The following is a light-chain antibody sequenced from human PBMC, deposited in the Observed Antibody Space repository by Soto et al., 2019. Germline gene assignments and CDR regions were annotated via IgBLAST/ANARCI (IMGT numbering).Light chain of an antibody. CDR2: GAS. J-gene: IGKJ1*01. Sequence: EIVMTQSPATLSVSPGERATLSCRASQSVSSNLAWYQQKPGQAPRLLIYGASTRATGIPVRFSGSGSGTEFTLTISSLQPDDFATYYCQQYNSYSWTFGQGTKVDIK. CDR1: QSVSSN. V-gene: IGKV3-15*01. CDR3: QQYNSYSWT.